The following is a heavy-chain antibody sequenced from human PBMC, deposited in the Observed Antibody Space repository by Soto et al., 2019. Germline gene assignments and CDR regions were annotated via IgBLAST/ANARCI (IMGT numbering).Heavy chain of an antibody. CDR3: AKDLYGDEYYFDY. V-gene: IGHV3-23*01. CDR1: GLTFSSYA. J-gene: IGHJ4*02. CDR2: ISGSGGST. D-gene: IGHD4-17*01. Sequence: GVSLRLSCAASGLTFSSYAMSWVRQAPGKGLEWVSAISGSGGSTYYADSVKGRFTISRDNSKNTLYLQMNSLRAEDTAVYYCAKDLYGDEYYFDYWGQGTLVTVSS.